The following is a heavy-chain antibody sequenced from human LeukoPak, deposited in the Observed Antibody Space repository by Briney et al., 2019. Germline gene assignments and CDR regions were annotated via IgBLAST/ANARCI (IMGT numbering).Heavy chain of an antibody. J-gene: IGHJ5*01. CDR3: ARSSRVSRWFDS. Sequence: SETLSLTCTVSGGSINSISHYWGWIRQPPGEGLEWIGIIHYSGSTNYSPSLKNRVIISVDTSKNQFSLKLTSVTAVDTAVYYCARSSRVSRWFDSWGQGTLVTVSS. CDR2: IHYSGST. CDR1: GGSINSISHY. V-gene: IGHV4-39*01.